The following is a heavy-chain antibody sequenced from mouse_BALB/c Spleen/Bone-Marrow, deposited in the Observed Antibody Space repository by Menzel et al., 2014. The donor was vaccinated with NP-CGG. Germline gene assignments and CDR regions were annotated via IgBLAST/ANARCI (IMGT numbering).Heavy chain of an antibody. J-gene: IGHJ4*01. Sequence: DVMLAESGGGLVQPGGSRKLSCAASGFTFCSFGMHWVRQAPEQGLEWVAYISSGRSTIYYSDTLKGRFTISRDNPKNTLFLQMTSLRSEDTASYYCARLRIMDGRDNWGQGTSVTVSS. CDR2: ISSGRSTI. D-gene: IGHD1-1*02. CDR1: GFTFCSFG. CDR3: ARLRIMDGRDN. V-gene: IGHV5-17*02.